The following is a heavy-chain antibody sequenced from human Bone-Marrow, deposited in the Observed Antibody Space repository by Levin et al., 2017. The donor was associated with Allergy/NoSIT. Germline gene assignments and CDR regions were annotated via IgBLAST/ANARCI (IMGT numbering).Heavy chain of an antibody. V-gene: IGHV3-53*01. J-gene: IGHJ4*02. D-gene: IGHD3-10*01. Sequence: SGGSLRLSCAASGLTVSSNYMSWVRQAPGKGLEWVSITYSAGSTYYADSVKGRFTISRDTSKNTLYLQMNSLRVEDTAVYYCARGQSFSGSYYGLDYWGQGTLVTVSS. CDR2: TYSAGST. CDR1: GLTVSSNY. CDR3: ARGQSFSGSYYGLDY.